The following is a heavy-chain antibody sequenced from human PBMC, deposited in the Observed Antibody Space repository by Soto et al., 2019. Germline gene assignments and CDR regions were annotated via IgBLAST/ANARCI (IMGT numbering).Heavy chain of an antibody. CDR2: ITGNSAFT. CDR1: GFTFNRNA. D-gene: IGHD3-16*01. V-gene: IGHV3-23*01. J-gene: IGHJ3*01. Sequence: VGSLRLSCAGSGFTFNRNAMSWVRQAPGKGLEWVSGITGNSAFTYYADSVKGRFIISRDNSKNTLYLQINTLRVEDTAVYYCAKNRDYDYDAFDVWGQGTVVTVSS. CDR3: AKNRDYDYDAFDV.